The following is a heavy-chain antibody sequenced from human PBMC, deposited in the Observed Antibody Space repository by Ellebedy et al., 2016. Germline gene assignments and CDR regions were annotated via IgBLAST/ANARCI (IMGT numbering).Heavy chain of an antibody. Sequence: GGSLRLSCAASGFTFSSYAMHWVRQAPGKGLEWVAVISYDGSNKYYADSVKGRFTISRDNSKNTLYLQMNSLRAEDTAVYYCARSLWGYYDFWSGYHPGYYYGMDVWGQGTTVTVSS. D-gene: IGHD3-3*01. CDR1: GFTFSSYA. CDR2: ISYDGSNK. V-gene: IGHV3-30-3*01. J-gene: IGHJ6*02. CDR3: ARSLWGYYDFWSGYHPGYYYGMDV.